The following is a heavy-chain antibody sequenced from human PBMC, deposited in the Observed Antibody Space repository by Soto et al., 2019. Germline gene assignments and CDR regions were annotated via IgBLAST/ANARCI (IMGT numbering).Heavy chain of an antibody. CDR2: ISSSSAYI. Sequence: EVHLVEAGGGLVKPGESLTLSCAASGFTFGSFTLNWVRQAPGKGLEWVSSISSSSAYIYYADSVKGRFTIPRDNARSTLYLQMNRRRLDDPAVYCCARDGLTFGGDWGQGTLVAVSS. CDR3: ARDGLTFGGD. D-gene: IGHD3-16*01. V-gene: IGHV3-21*06. J-gene: IGHJ4*02. CDR1: GFTFGSFT.